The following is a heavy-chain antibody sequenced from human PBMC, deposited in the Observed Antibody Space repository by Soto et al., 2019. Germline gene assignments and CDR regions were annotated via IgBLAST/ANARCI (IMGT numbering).Heavy chain of an antibody. CDR2: ISSSSSYI. V-gene: IGHV3-21*01. D-gene: IGHD5-12*01. CDR3: ARDGSGYDFGGTPTLDV. CDR1: GFNFSSYS. Sequence: PGGSLRLSCAASGFNFSSYSMNWVRQAPGKGLEWVSSISSSSSYIYYADSVKGRFTISRDSAKNSLYLQMNSLRAEDTAVYYCARDGSGYDFGGTPTLDVWGQGTTVTVSS. J-gene: IGHJ6*02.